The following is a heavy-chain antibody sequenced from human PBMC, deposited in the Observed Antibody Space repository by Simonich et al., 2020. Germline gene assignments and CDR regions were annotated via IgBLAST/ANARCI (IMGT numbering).Heavy chain of an antibody. CDR3: ARTNTMRELDTMVRGVDYFDY. CDR1: GGTFSSYA. Sequence: QVQLVQSGAEVKKPGSSVKVSCKASGGTFSSYAISWVRQAPGQGLEWKGGAIPILGIENYAPKYQGRVTITADKSTSTAYMGLSSLRSEDTAVYYCARTNTMRELDTMVRGVDYFDYWGQGTLVTVSS. CDR2: AIPILGIE. D-gene: IGHD3-10*01. V-gene: IGHV1-69*09. J-gene: IGHJ4*02.